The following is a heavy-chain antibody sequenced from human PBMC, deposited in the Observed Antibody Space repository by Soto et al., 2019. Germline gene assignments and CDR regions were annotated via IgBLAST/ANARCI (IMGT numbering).Heavy chain of an antibody. Sequence: PSETLSLTCTVSGGSVSSTRYYWDWIRQPPGKGLEWIATINYSGSAYYNPSLRSRVTISVDTSKNQFSLKLSSVTAADTAVYYCARVAGYWNDVGFDYWGQGTLVTVSS. V-gene: IGHV4-39*07. CDR3: ARVAGYWNDVGFDY. CDR1: GGSVSSTRYY. D-gene: IGHD1-1*01. J-gene: IGHJ4*02. CDR2: INYSGSA.